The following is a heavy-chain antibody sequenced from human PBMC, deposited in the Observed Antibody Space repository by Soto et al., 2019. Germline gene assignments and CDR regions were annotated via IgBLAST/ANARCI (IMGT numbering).Heavy chain of an antibody. D-gene: IGHD2-15*01. CDR1: VEPMTGGYY. CDR3: ARGWYYFDV. J-gene: IGHJ4*02. CDR2: IYYGGTT. Sequence: SETLSLTCDVSVEPMTGGYYWGWIRQSPGKGLEWIGSIYYGGTTYYNPSLRSRLAISIDTSKNQFALRLSSVTAADTALYYCARGWYYFDVWGQGSLVTVSS. V-gene: IGHV4-38-2*01.